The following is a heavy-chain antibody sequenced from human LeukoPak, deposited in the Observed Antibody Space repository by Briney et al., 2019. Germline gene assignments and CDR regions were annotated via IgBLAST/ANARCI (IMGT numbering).Heavy chain of an antibody. Sequence: GGSLRLSCAASRFTFNSYAMSWVRQAPGKGLEWVSAISGSGGSTYYADSVKGRFTISRDNSKNTLYLQMNSLRAEDTAVYYCAKDWGSGSYQPDAFDIWGQGTMVTVSS. D-gene: IGHD1-26*01. CDR1: RFTFNSYA. CDR2: ISGSGGST. J-gene: IGHJ3*02. CDR3: AKDWGSGSYQPDAFDI. V-gene: IGHV3-23*01.